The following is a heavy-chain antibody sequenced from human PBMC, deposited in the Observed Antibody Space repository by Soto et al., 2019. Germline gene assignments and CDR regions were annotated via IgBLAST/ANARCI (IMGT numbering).Heavy chain of an antibody. CDR3: ASAKYYYGSGSYYWFDP. CDR1: GGTFSSYA. J-gene: IGHJ5*02. Sequence: GASVTVSCKASGGTFSSYAISWVRQAPGQGLEWMGGIIPIFGTANYAQKFQGRVTITADESTSTAYMELSRLRSEDTAVYYCASAKYYYGSGSYYWFDPWGQGTRVTVSS. V-gene: IGHV1-69*13. D-gene: IGHD3-10*01. CDR2: IIPIFGTA.